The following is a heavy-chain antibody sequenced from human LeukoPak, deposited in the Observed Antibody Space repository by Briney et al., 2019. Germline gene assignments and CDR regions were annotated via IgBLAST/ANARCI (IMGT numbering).Heavy chain of an antibody. CDR1: GGSISSSSYY. V-gene: IGHV4-39*01. J-gene: IGHJ4*02. Sequence: PSETLSLTCIVSGGSISSSSYYWVWMRQPPGKGLEWIGSIYYSGSTYYNPSLKSRVTISVDTSKNQFSLRLNSVTAADTAVYYCARHTSMVRGVMKYYFDYWGQGTLATVSS. CDR3: ARHTSMVRGVMKYYFDY. CDR2: IYYSGST. D-gene: IGHD3-10*01.